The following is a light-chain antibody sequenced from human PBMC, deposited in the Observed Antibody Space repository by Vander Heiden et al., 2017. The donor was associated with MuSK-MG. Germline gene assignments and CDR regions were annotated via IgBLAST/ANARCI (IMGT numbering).Light chain of an antibody. CDR1: SSDIGGYNY. V-gene: IGLV2-11*01. CDR2: DVT. J-gene: IGLJ1*01. Sequence: QSALTQSRSVSGSPGQSVTISCTGTSSDIGGYNYVSWYQQHPGQAPKLMIYDVTKRPSGVPDRFSGSKSGNTASLTISGLQTEDEADYYCCSYAGTDTYVFGTGTEVIVL. CDR3: CSYAGTDTYV.